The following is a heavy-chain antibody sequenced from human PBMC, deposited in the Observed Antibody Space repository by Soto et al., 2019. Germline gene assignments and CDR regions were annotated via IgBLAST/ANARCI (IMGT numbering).Heavy chain of an antibody. J-gene: IGHJ6*02. CDR1: GGTFSSYA. V-gene: IGHV1-69*06. CDR2: IIPLLNTP. D-gene: IGHD6-6*01. Sequence: QVQLVQSGAEVKKPGSSVKVSCRASGGTFSSYAVSWVRQAPGQGLEWMGVIIPLLNTPKYVQKFQGRVTFPADTSATKAYRGLGGLNSKKTACNYCAGESSSLNYYYYGLDVWGQGTTVTFSS. CDR3: AGESSSLNYYYYGLDV.